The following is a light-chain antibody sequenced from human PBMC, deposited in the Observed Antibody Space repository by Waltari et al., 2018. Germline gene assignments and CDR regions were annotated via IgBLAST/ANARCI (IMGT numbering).Light chain of an antibody. CDR3: QAWDRGTWGV. J-gene: IGLJ3*02. CDR1: ELGIRC. CDR2: QNA. V-gene: IGLV3-1*01. Sequence: SYDLTQPPSVSVSPGQTASIAGLGPELGIRCVCWYQQKPGQSPIPVIYQNARRPSGLPGRFSGSNSGNTATLTISGSQAVDEADYYCQAWDRGTWGVFGGATRLTVL.